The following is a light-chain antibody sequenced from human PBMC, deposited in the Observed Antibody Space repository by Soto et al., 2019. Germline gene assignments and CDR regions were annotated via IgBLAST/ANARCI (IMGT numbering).Light chain of an antibody. Sequence: EIVLTQSPATLSLSPGERATLSCRASQSVGRNLAWYQQKPGQAPRLLIYDASNRATGIPARFSGSGSGTDFTLTISSLEPEDFAVYYCQQRSNWPPGLTFGGGTKVDIK. V-gene: IGKV3-11*01. J-gene: IGKJ4*01. CDR3: QQRSNWPPGLT. CDR2: DAS. CDR1: QSVGRN.